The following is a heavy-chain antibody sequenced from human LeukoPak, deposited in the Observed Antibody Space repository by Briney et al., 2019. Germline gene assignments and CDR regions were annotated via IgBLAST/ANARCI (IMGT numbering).Heavy chain of an antibody. CDR2: IHSSGST. CDR3: ARSLGRRPRGSFDY. Sequence: PSETLSLTCTVSGGSISSSAYHWGWIRQPPGKGLEWVGSIHSSGSTYYNLSLKSRVTISVDMSKNQFSLKLSSVTAADTAVYYCARSLGRRPRGSFDYWGQGTLVTVSS. V-gene: IGHV4-39*01. D-gene: IGHD3-10*01. CDR1: GGSISSSAYH. J-gene: IGHJ4*02.